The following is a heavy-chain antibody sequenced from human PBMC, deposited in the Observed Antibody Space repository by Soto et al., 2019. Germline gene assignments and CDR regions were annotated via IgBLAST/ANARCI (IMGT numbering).Heavy chain of an antibody. J-gene: IGHJ6*02. Sequence: GGSLRLSCAASGFTFSSYGMHWVRQAPGKGLEWVAVIWYDGSNKYYADSVKGRFTISRDNSKNTLYLQMNSLRAEDTAVYYCARAEGYCSSTSCPADYYYYYGMDVWGQGTTVTVSS. CDR3: ARAEGYCSSTSCPADYYYYYGMDV. D-gene: IGHD2-2*01. V-gene: IGHV3-33*01. CDR2: IWYDGSNK. CDR1: GFTFSSYG.